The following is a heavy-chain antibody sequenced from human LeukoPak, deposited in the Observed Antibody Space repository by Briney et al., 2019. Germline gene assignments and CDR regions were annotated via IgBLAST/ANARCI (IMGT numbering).Heavy chain of an antibody. Sequence: SETLSLTCTVSGGSISDYYWNWIRQPPGKGLEWIGYIYYSGSTTYNPSLKSRDTMSVDTAKTQFSLTVRSVTAAHTAVYYCARGDFCSKSNCYLRPMDVWGKGTTVTVSS. CDR3: ARGDFCSKSNCYLRPMDV. D-gene: IGHD3-3*01. CDR2: IYYSGST. J-gene: IGHJ6*03. CDR1: GGSISDYY. V-gene: IGHV4-59*01.